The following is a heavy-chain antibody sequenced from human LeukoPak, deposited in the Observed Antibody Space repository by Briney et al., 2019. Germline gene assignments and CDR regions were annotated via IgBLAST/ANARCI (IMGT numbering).Heavy chain of an antibody. CDR2: ISSSSSYI. CDR1: GFTFSSYS. CDR3: ASAPRDAFDI. V-gene: IGHV3-21*01. Sequence: GGSLRLSCAASGFTFSSYSMNRVRQAPGKGLEWVSSISSSSSYIYYADSVKGRFTIFRDNAKNSLYLQMNSLRAEDTAVYYCASAPRDAFDIWGQGTMVTVSS. J-gene: IGHJ3*02.